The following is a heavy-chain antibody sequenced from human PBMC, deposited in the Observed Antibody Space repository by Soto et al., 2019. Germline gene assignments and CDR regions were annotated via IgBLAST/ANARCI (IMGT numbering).Heavy chain of an antibody. D-gene: IGHD6-13*01. CDR2: IYYSGST. J-gene: IGHJ4*02. CDR1: GGSISSGDYY. V-gene: IGHV4-30-4*01. CDR3: ARGRSSTDGGGVDY. Sequence: QVQLQESGPGLVKPSQTLSLTCTVSGGSISSGDYYWSWIRQPPGKGLEWIGYIYYSGSTYYNPSLKSRVTISVDTSKNRFSLKLSSGTAADTAVYYWARGRSSTDGGGVDYWGQGTLVTVSS.